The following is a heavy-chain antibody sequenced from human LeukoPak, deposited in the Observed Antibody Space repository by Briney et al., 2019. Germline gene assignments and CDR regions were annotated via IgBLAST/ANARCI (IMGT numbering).Heavy chain of an antibody. CDR2: IWYDGSNK. CDR1: GFTFNTYG. V-gene: IGHV3-33*01. J-gene: IGHJ3*02. CDR3: ARAGSGSHPKELGAFDI. D-gene: IGHD1-26*01. Sequence: GRSLRLSCAASGFTFNTYGMHWVRQAPGKGLEWVAVIWYDGSNKYYADSVKGRFTISRDNSKNTQDLQMNSLRAEDTAVYYCARAGSGSHPKELGAFDIWGQGTMVTVSS.